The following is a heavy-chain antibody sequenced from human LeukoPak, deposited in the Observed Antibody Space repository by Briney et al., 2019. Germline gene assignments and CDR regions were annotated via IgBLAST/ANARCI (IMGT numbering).Heavy chain of an antibody. D-gene: IGHD5-12*01. V-gene: IGHV3-48*03. CDR2: ISSSGSTI. Sequence: GGSLRLSCAASGFTLSSYEMNWVRQAPGKGLEWVSYISSSGSTIYYADSVKGRFTISRDNAKNSLYLQMNSLRAEDTAVYYCARARGYSGYDSANFDYWGQGTLVTVSS. J-gene: IGHJ4*02. CDR3: ARARGYSGYDSANFDY. CDR1: GFTLSSYE.